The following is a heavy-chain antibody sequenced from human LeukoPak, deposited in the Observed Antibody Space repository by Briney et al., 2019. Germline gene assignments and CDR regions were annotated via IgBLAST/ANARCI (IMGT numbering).Heavy chain of an antibody. D-gene: IGHD2-2*01. V-gene: IGHV3-23*01. CDR2: ISGSGGST. J-gene: IGHJ5*02. Sequence: GGSLRLSCAASRFTFSSYAMSWVRQAPGKGLEWVSAISGSGGSTYYADSVKGRFTISRDNSKNTLYLQMNSLRAEDTAVYYCAKDDVVPAAISWFDPWGQGTLVTVSS. CDR3: AKDDVVPAAISWFDP. CDR1: RFTFSSYA.